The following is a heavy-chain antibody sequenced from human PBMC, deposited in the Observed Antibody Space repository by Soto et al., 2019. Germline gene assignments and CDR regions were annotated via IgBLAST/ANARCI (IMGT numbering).Heavy chain of an antibody. CDR3: ARGMNYIWGSYPGAYYYYMDV. CDR1: GFTFSSYS. CDR2: ISSSSSTI. D-gene: IGHD3-16*01. V-gene: IGHV3-48*01. Sequence: GGSLRLSCAASGFTFSSYSMNWVRQAPGKGLEWVSYISSSSSTIYYADSVKGRFTISRDNAKNSLYLQMNSLRAEDTAVYYCARGMNYIWGSYPGAYYYYMDVWGKGTTVTVSS. J-gene: IGHJ6*03.